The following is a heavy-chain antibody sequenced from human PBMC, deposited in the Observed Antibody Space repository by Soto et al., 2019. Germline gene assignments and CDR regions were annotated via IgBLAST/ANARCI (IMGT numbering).Heavy chain of an antibody. Sequence: SETLSLTCAVYGGSFSGYYWSWIRQPPGKGLEWIGEINHSGSTNYNPSLKSRVTISVDTSKNQFSLKLSSVTAADTAVYDCARGEGSGWYGGGYYYYGMDVWGQGTTVTVSS. J-gene: IGHJ6*02. D-gene: IGHD6-19*01. CDR2: INHSGST. V-gene: IGHV4-34*01. CDR1: GGSFSGYY. CDR3: ARGEGSGWYGGGYYYYGMDV.